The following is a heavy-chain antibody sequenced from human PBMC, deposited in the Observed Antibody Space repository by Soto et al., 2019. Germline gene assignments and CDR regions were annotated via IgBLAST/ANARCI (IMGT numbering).Heavy chain of an antibody. V-gene: IGHV4-59*01. J-gene: IGHJ5*02. CDR3: ARGSEAWFDP. Sequence: SETLSLTCTVSGDSISSYFWSWIRQPPGKGLEWIGYVYSTEITNYNPSLKSRVAMSIDTSKNQFSLKVRSVTTADTAVYYCARGSEAWFDPWGQGTLVTVSS. CDR1: GDSISSYF. CDR2: VYSTEIT.